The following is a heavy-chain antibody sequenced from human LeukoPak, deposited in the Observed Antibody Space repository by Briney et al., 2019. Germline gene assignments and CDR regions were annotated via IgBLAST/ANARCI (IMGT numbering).Heavy chain of an antibody. J-gene: IGHJ3*02. Sequence: GGSLSLSCAASGFTVSSNYMNWVRQAPGKGLKLVSVIYTGGSTYYADSVRGRFTISRDKSKNTLYLQMNSLGAEDTAVYFCARSYCSSTGCPDAFDIWGQGTMVTVSS. CDR2: IYTGGST. CDR3: ARSYCSSTGCPDAFDI. V-gene: IGHV3-53*01. D-gene: IGHD2-2*01. CDR1: GFTVSSNY.